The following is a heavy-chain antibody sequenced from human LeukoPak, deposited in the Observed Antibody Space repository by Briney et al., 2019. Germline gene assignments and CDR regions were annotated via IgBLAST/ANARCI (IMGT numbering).Heavy chain of an antibody. CDR1: GASVSSDY. Sequence: SETLSLTCSVSGASVSSDYWNWIRQSPGRGLEWIGYTHYRGDINYNPSLKSRLTMSVDASSNQVSLKLSSVTAADAPVYYCGRNLGSGSDHWGQGTLVTVSS. CDR3: GRNLGSGSDH. D-gene: IGHD3-10*01. CDR2: THYRGDI. J-gene: IGHJ4*02. V-gene: IGHV4-59*02.